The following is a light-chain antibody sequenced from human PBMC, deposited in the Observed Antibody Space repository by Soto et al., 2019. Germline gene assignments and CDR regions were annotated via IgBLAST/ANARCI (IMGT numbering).Light chain of an antibody. Sequence: QSVLTQPPSASGAPGQRFTISCSGSSSNIGGHAVSWYQQLPGAAPNLLIYNTNQRPSGVPDRFSGSRSGTSASLVISGLQSEDEGDFYCATWDDSLSGVVFGGGPKLTVL. CDR3: ATWDDSLSGVV. V-gene: IGLV1-44*01. CDR1: SSNIGGHA. CDR2: NTN. J-gene: IGLJ2*01.